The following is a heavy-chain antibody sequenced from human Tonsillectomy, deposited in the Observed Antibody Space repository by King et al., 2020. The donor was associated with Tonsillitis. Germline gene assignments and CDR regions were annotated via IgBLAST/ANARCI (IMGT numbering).Heavy chain of an antibody. V-gene: IGHV4-39*01. Sequence: QLQESGPGLVKPSETLSLTCTVSGGSIISSTYYWGWIRQPPGKGLEWIGSIYYSGSTYYNPSLKSRVTISVDTSKNQFSLKLSSVTAADTAVYYCPRQQRWLQGVDPWGQGTLVTVSS. D-gene: IGHD5-24*01. CDR1: GGSIISSTYY. J-gene: IGHJ5*02. CDR3: PRQQRWLQGVDP. CDR2: IYYSGST.